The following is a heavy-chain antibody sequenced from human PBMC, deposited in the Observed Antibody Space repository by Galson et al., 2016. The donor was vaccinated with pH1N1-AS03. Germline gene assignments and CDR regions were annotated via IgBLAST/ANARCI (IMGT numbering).Heavy chain of an antibody. CDR1: GVTFSTFS. CDR3: AKEGLEIPLGWFDP. J-gene: IGHJ5*02. D-gene: IGHD2-2*02. CDR2: IIPIFGSP. V-gene: IGHV1-69*13. Sequence: SVKVSCKAYGVTFSTFSITWVRQAPGQGLEWMGRIIPIFGSPQYNEKFQDRVTITADEPTNTVFVELSSLTSDDTAFYYCAKEGLEIPLGWFDPWGQGTLVTVSS.